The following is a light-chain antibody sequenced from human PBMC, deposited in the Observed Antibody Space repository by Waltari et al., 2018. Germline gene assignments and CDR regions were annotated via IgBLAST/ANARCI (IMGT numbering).Light chain of an antibody. CDR2: DFR. CDR1: KSDVGAYDS. V-gene: IGLV2-11*01. Sequence: QSVLTQPRSVSGSRGQSVTISCTGNKSDVGAYDSVSWYQHNPGKVPKLIIYDFRRRPSGVPPRFSGSKSGNSASLTISGLQTEDEADYYCCSYAGNYIMIFGGGTKVTVL. CDR3: CSYAGNYIMI. J-gene: IGLJ2*01.